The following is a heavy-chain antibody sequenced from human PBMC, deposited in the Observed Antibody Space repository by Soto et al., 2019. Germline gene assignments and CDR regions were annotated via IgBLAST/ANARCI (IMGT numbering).Heavy chain of an antibody. CDR2: MNPNSGYT. D-gene: IGHD1-1*01. CDR3: ARERTGTTSMDV. V-gene: IGHV1-8*01. CDR1: GYTFTSYD. J-gene: IGHJ6*02. Sequence: QVQLVQSGAEVKKPGASVKVSCKASGYTFTSYDINWVRQATGQGLEWMGWMNPNSGYTAYAQKFQGRVTMTRNTSISTAYMELRSLRSEDTAVYYCARERTGTTSMDVWCQGTTVTVSS.